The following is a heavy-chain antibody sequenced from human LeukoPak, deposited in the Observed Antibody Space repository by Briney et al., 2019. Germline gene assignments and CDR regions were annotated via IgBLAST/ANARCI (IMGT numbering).Heavy chain of an antibody. V-gene: IGHV1-46*01. Sequence: ASVTVSCTASGYTFTKYYMHWVRQAPGQGLEWMGMIYPRDGSTSYAQKFQGRVTVTRDTSTSTVHMELSGLRSEDTAVYYCARDQEAFDYWGQGTLVTVSS. J-gene: IGHJ4*02. CDR1: GYTFTKYY. CDR2: IYPRDGST. CDR3: ARDQEAFDY.